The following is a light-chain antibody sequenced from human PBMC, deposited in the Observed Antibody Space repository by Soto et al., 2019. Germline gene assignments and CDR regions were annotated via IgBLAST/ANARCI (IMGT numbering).Light chain of an antibody. V-gene: IGLV2-14*01. J-gene: IGLJ1*01. CDR2: EVS. Sequence: QSALTQPASVSGSPGQSITISCTGTSSDVGGYNYVSWFQQHPGKAPKLMIYEVSDRPSGVSNRFSGSKSGNTASLTISGLQAEDEADYYCSSYTRSSTSYVFGTGTKLTVL. CDR1: SSDVGGYNY. CDR3: SSYTRSSTSYV.